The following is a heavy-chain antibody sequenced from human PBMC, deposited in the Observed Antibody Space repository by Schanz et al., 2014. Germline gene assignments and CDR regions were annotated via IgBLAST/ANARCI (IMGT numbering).Heavy chain of an antibody. CDR1: GGSISSGTYS. D-gene: IGHD3-16*02. J-gene: IGHJ4*02. Sequence: QVQLQESGPGLVKPSETLSLTCTISGGSISSGTYSWSWIRQPPGKGLEWIGYIYHTGTTYYSPSLRRRVTISKHGSKNRFFLHLNSVTAADTAVYYWARGGGPSHYDHVWGNFRYTHFDYWGQGTLVTVSS. CDR2: IYHTGTT. V-gene: IGHV4-30-2*01. CDR3: ARGGGPSHYDHVWGNFRYTHFDY.